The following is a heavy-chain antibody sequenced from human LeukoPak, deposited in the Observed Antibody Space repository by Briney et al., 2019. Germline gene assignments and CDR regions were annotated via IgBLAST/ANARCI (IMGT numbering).Heavy chain of an antibody. CDR3: ASEGRGYSYGYRDY. Sequence: PSETLSLTCTVSGYSISSGYYWGWIRQPPGKGLEWIGSIYHSGSTYYNPSLKSRVTISVDTSKNQFSLKLSSVTAADTAVYYCASEGRGYSYGYRDYWGQGTLVTVSS. V-gene: IGHV4-38-2*02. J-gene: IGHJ4*02. D-gene: IGHD5-18*01. CDR2: IYHSGST. CDR1: GYSISSGYY.